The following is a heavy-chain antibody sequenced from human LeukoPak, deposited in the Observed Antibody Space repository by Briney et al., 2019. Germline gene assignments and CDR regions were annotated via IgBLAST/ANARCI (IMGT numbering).Heavy chain of an antibody. V-gene: IGHV3-21*01. J-gene: IGHJ1*01. D-gene: IGHD3-22*01. Sequence: PGGSLRLSCAASGFTFISYSMNWVRQAPGKGLEWVSSISSSSSYIYYADSVKGRFTISRDNAKNSLYLQMNSLRAEDTAVYYCARVLGGDFYDTPLDLWGQSTVVTVSS. CDR2: ISSSSSYI. CDR3: ARVLGGDFYDTPLDL. CDR1: GFTFISYS.